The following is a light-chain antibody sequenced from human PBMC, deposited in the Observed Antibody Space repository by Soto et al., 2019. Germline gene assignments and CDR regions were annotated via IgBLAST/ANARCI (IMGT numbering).Light chain of an antibody. Sequence: QSALTQPASVSGSPGQSITISCTGTSSDVGSYNLVSWYQQPPGEAPKLMIYEGSKRPSGVSNRFSGSKSGNTASLTISGLQAEDEADYYCFSYAGSDTMIFGGGTKLTVL. CDR3: FSYAGSDTMI. CDR2: EGS. J-gene: IGLJ2*01. V-gene: IGLV2-23*01. CDR1: SSDVGSYNL.